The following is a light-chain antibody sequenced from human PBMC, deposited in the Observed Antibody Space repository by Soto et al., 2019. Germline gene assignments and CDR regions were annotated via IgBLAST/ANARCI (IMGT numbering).Light chain of an antibody. Sequence: EIVLTQSPATLSSSPGETATLSCRASKYVGSRLVWYQHKPGQAPRLLIYYMSKRATGIPARFSGSGSGTDFTLTISSLAPDDFAIYYCHQRQSWPRTFGQGTKVEIK. J-gene: IGKJ1*01. CDR3: HQRQSWPRT. V-gene: IGKV3-11*01. CDR1: KYVGSR. CDR2: YMS.